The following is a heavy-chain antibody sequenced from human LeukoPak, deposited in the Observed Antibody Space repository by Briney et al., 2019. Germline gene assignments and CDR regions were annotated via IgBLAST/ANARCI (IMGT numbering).Heavy chain of an antibody. CDR2: IWYDGSNK. CDR1: GFTFSSYG. J-gene: IGHJ4*02. CDR3: ARDRHCSGGSCTYFDY. V-gene: IGHV3-33*01. Sequence: GGSLRLSCAASGFTFSSYGMHWVRQAPGKGLEWVAVIWYDGSNKYYADSVKSRFTISRDNSKNTLYLQMNSLRAEDTAVYYCARDRHCSGGSCTYFDYWGQGTLVTVSS. D-gene: IGHD2-15*01.